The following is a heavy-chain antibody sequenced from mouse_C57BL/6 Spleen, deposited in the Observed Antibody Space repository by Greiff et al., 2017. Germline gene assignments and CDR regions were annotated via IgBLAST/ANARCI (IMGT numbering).Heavy chain of an antibody. D-gene: IGHD1-1*01. Sequence: QVQLQQSGAELVKPGASVKLSCKASGYTFTEYTIHWVKQRSGQGLEWIGWFYPGRGSIKYNEKFKDKATLTADKSSSTVYMELSRLTSEDSAVYFCARHENYYGSSRYWYFDVWGTGTTVTVSS. CDR1: GYTFTEYT. CDR2: FYPGRGSI. V-gene: IGHV1-62-2*01. CDR3: ARHENYYGSSRYWYFDV. J-gene: IGHJ1*03.